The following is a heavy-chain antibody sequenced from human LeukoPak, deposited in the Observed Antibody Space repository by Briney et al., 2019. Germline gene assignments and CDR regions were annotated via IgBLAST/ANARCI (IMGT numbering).Heavy chain of an antibody. V-gene: IGHV3-49*04. CDR3: TRDRTGYSYGYGSTSAFDY. CDR1: GFTFGDYA. J-gene: IGHJ4*02. CDR2: IRSKAYGGTT. D-gene: IGHD5-18*01. Sequence: GGSQRLSCTASGFTFGDYAMSWVRQAPGKGLEGVGFIRSKAYGGTTEYAASVKGRFTISRDDSKSIAYLQMNSLKTEDTAVYYCTRDRTGYSYGYGSTSAFDYWGQGTLVTVSS.